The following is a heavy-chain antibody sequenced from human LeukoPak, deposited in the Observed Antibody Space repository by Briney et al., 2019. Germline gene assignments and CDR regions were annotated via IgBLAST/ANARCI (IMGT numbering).Heavy chain of an antibody. V-gene: IGHV3-7*01. CDR2: IKHDGGEK. Sequence: PGGSLRLSCAASGFTFSTYWMSWVRQPPGKGLEWVANIKHDGGEKYYVDSVKGRFTISRDNAKNSLYLQMNSPRAEDTAVYYCARVGTAEGTLEDYWGQGTLATVSS. D-gene: IGHD6-13*01. CDR1: GFTFSTYW. J-gene: IGHJ4*02. CDR3: ARVGTAEGTLEDY.